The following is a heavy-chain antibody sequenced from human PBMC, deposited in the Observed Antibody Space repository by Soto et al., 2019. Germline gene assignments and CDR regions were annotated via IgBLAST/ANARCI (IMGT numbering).Heavy chain of an antibody. Sequence: PSETLSLTCVVSGGSLSSYYWSWIRQPPGKGLEWIGYMYDSGITSYNPSLKSRVTISVDASKNQFSLKLSSVTAADTAVYYCGRDLPCDYWGQGTLVTVSS. CDR1: GGSLSSYY. CDR2: MYDSGIT. CDR3: GRDLPCDY. V-gene: IGHV4-59*01. J-gene: IGHJ4*02.